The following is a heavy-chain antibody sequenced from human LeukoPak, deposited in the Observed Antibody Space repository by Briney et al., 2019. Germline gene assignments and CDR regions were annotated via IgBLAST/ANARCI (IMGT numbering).Heavy chain of an antibody. CDR1: GDSISSYY. CDR3: ARSLSGLDSGDR. D-gene: IGHD5-12*01. CDR2: IYYSGST. V-gene: IGHV4-39*07. Sequence: PSETLSLTCTVSGDSISSYYWSWIRQPPGKGLEWIGSIYYSGSTYYNPSLKSRLTISVNTSRNQFSLKLTSVTSADTAVYYCARSLSGLDSGDRWGQGTLVTVSS. J-gene: IGHJ5*02.